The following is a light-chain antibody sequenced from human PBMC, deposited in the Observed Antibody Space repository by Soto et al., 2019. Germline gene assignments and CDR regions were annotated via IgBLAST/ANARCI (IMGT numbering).Light chain of an antibody. J-gene: IGKJ1*01. V-gene: IGKV3-20*01. Sequence: EIVLTQSPGTLSLSPGERATLSCRASQSVPRSYLAWYQQKPGQAPRLLIYGTSSRATGIPDRFSGSGSGTDFTLTISRLESEDFAVYYCQQFGTSPSFGQGTKVDI. CDR2: GTS. CDR1: QSVPRSY. CDR3: QQFGTSPS.